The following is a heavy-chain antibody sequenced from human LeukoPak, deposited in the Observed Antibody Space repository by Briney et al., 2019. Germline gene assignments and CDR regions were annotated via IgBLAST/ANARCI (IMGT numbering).Heavy chain of an antibody. J-gene: IGHJ6*02. CDR3: SRDSSSSCGGDCYSGLDV. D-gene: IGHD2-21*02. CDR2: IKSDGSST. CDR1: GFTFSNYW. Sequence: GGSLRLSCAASGFTFSNYWMHWVRQAPGEALMWVSRIKSDGSSTTYADSVKGRFTISRDNAKNTLYLQMNSLRAEDMAVYYCSRDSSSSCGGDCYSGLDVWGQGTTVTVSS. V-gene: IGHV3-74*01.